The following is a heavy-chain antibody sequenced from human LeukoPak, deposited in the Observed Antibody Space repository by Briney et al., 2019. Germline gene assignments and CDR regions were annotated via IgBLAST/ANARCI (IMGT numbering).Heavy chain of an antibody. CDR3: ARGPNDFDWLLYAHNRFDP. V-gene: IGHV1-8*01. D-gene: IGHD3-9*01. J-gene: IGHJ5*02. CDR1: GYTFTSYD. CDR2: MNPNSGNT. Sequence: GASVKVSCKASGYTFTSYDINWVRQATGQGLEWMGWMNPNSGNTGYAQKFQGRVTMTRNTSISTAYMELSSLRSEDTAVYYCARGPNDFDWLLYAHNRFDPWGQGTLVTVSS.